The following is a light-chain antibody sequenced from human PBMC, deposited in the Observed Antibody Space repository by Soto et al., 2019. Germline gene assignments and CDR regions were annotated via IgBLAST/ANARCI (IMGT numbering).Light chain of an antibody. CDR2: AAS. CDR3: QQTYKNPWT. V-gene: IGKV1-39*01. J-gene: IGKJ1*01. Sequence: DMQMSPSPSSLSASVGDRVTITCRASQTTNNFLNWYQQKTGNAPKLLIHAASSLQSGVPSRFSGSGSGTDFTLTISSLQPEDFATYYCQQTYKNPWTFGQGTKVDIK. CDR1: QTTNNF.